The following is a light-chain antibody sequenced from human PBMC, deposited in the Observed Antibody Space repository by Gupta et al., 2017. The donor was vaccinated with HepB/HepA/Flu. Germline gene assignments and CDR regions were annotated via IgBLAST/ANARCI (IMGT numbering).Light chain of an antibody. CDR2: DAC. CDR1: QSVSLS. Sequence: EIVLTQFPATLSLSPGERVTLSCRASQSVSLSLAWYQQKPGQAPRLLVYDACSRAAGVPPRFSGVGSGTDFTLTISRREPEDFAVYYCQQRANWPLVTFGQGTRLDIK. CDR3: QQRANWPLVT. J-gene: IGKJ5*01. V-gene: IGKV3-11*01.